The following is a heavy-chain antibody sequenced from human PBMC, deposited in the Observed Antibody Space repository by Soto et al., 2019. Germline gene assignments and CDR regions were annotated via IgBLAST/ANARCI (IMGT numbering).Heavy chain of an antibody. CDR1: GGSVSSGGYY. CDR2: IYYSGST. J-gene: IGHJ4*02. D-gene: IGHD6-13*01. Sequence: SETLSLTCTVSGGSVSSGGYYWSWIRQPPGKGLEWIGYIYYSGSTNYNPSLKSRVTISVDTSKNQFSLKLSSVTAADTAVYYCARETVSAGLAARYYFDYWGQGTLVTVSS. CDR3: ARETVSAGLAARYYFDY. V-gene: IGHV4-61*08.